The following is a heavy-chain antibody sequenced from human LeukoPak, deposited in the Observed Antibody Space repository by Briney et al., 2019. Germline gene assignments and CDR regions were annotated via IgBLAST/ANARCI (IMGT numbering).Heavy chain of an antibody. CDR1: GFTFADYD. J-gene: IGHJ4*02. Sequence: SLRVSCAASGFTFADYDMHWVRQAPGQGLEWVSIISWNSGSIGYADSVKGRFTISRDNAKTSLYLQMNSLRAEDTALYYCAKDLGPGSMATSPGFDYWGQGTLVTVSS. V-gene: IGHV3-9*01. D-gene: IGHD5-24*01. CDR2: ISWNSGSI. CDR3: AKDLGPGSMATSPGFDY.